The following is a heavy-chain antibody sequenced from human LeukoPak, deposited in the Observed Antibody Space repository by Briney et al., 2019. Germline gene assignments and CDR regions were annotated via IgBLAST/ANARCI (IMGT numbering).Heavy chain of an antibody. D-gene: IGHD4-17*01. CDR1: GFTFSSYE. CDR2: ISSSGSTI. Sequence: GGSLRLSCAASGFTFSSYEMNWVRQAPGKGLEWVSYISSSGSTIYYADSVKGRFTISRDNAKNSLYLQMNSLRAEDTAVYYCARVYGDYARYGYYYYYMDVWGKGTTVTISS. CDR3: ARVYGDYARYGYYYYYMDV. J-gene: IGHJ6*03. V-gene: IGHV3-48*03.